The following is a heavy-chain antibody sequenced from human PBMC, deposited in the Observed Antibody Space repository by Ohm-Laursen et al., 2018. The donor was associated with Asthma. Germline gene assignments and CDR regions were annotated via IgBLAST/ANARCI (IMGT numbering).Heavy chain of an antibody. V-gene: IGHV5-10-1*01. J-gene: IGHJ5*02. Sequence: ESLRISCKGSGYSFTSYWISWVRQMPGKGLEWTGRIDPSDSYTSYSPSFQGHVTISADKSISTAYLQWSSLKASDTAMYYCARRQSYYDSSGYYNWFDPWGQGTLVTVSS. CDR1: GYSFTSYW. CDR3: ARRQSYYDSSGYYNWFDP. D-gene: IGHD3-22*01. CDR2: IDPSDSYT.